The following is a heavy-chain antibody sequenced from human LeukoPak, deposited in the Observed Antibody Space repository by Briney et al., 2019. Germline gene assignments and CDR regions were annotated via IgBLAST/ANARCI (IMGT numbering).Heavy chain of an antibody. CDR1: GGSISSYY. D-gene: IGHD2-21*02. J-gene: IGHJ3*02. Sequence: SETLSLTCTVSGGSISSYYWSWIRQPAGKGLEWIGRIYTSGSTNYNPSLKSRVTMSVDTSKNQFSLKLSSVTAADTAVYYCARDLCGDLACPFTGDAFDIWGQGTMVTVSS. CDR2: IYTSGST. V-gene: IGHV4-4*07. CDR3: ARDLCGDLACPFTGDAFDI.